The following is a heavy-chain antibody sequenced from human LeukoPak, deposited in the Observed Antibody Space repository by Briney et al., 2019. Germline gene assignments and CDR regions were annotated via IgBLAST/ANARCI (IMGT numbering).Heavy chain of an antibody. CDR2: IYYSGST. CDR3: ARGRGYDFWSGSAAEYFQH. CDR1: GGSISSYY. J-gene: IGHJ1*01. V-gene: IGHV4-59*01. Sequence: SETLSLTCTVSGGSISSYYWSWIRQPPGKGLEWIGYIYYSGSTNYNPSLKSRVTISVDTSKNQFSLKLSSVTAADTAVYYCARGRGYDFWSGSAAEYFQHWGQGTLVTVSS. D-gene: IGHD3-3*01.